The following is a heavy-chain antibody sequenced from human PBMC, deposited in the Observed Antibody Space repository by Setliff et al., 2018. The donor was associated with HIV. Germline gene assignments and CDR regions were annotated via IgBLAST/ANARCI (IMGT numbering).Heavy chain of an antibody. Sequence: PSETLSLTCTVPGDSVSRYYWSWIRQSPGKGLEWIGYASYSGNANYNPSLKSRVTISVDTTKNQFSLKLTSMTAADTAIYYCARDYSTLGRSDDAFDMWGPGTMVTVSS. CDR1: GDSVSRYY. J-gene: IGHJ3*02. V-gene: IGHV4-59*02. D-gene: IGHD3-3*01. CDR3: ARDYSTLGRSDDAFDM. CDR2: ASYSGNA.